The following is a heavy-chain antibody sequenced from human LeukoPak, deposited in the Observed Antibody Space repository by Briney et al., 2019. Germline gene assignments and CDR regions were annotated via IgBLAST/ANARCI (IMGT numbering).Heavy chain of an antibody. D-gene: IGHD3-22*01. CDR3: ARDRGDYDSSGYYGYFDY. J-gene: IGHJ4*02. CDR1: GGSIRSHY. CDR2: IYYSGST. Sequence: PSETLSLTCTVSGGSIRSHYWSWIRQPPGKGLEWIVYIYYSGSTNYNPSLKSRVTISVDTSKNQFSLKLSSVTAADTAVYYCARDRGDYDSSGYYGYFDYWGQGALVTVSS. V-gene: IGHV4-59*11.